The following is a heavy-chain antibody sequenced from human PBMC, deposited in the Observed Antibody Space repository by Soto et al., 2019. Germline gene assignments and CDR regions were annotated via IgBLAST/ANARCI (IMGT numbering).Heavy chain of an antibody. D-gene: IGHD4-17*01. J-gene: IGHJ4*02. V-gene: IGHV1-69*02. CDR1: GGTFSSYT. CDR2: IIPILGIA. Sequence: QVQLVQSGAEVKKPGSSVKVSCKASGGTFSSYTISWVRQAPGQGLEWMGRIIPILGIANYAQKFQGRVTITADKSTSTAYMELSSLRSEDTAEYYCVGVEMTTVTYDYWGQGTLVTVSS. CDR3: VGVEMTTVTYDY.